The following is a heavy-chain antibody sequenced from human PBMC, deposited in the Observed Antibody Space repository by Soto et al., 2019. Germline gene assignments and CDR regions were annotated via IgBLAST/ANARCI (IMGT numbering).Heavy chain of an antibody. D-gene: IGHD3-10*01. J-gene: IGHJ5*02. CDR3: ARVRLHDYYGSGRYKSNWFDP. Sequence: PSETLSLTCAVYGGSFSGYYWSWIRQPPGKGLEWIGEINHSGSTNYNPSLKSRVTISVDTSKNQFSLKLSSVTAADTAVYYCARVRLHDYYGSGRYKSNWFDPWGQGTLVTSPQ. CDR2: INHSGST. CDR1: GGSFSGYY. V-gene: IGHV4-34*01.